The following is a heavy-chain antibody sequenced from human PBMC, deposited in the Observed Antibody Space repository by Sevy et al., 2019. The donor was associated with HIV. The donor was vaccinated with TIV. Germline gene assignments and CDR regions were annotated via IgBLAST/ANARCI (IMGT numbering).Heavy chain of an antibody. CDR3: TLEGLYCSGGSCYSEGFDS. V-gene: IGHV3-15*01. Sequence: GGSLRLSCAAFGFTFTNAWMSWVRQAPGKGVEWVGRIKSKTDGGTTDYAAPVKGRFTISRDDSKNTLYLHMNSLKTEDTAVYYCTLEGLYCSGGSCYSEGFDSWGQGTLVTVSS. D-gene: IGHD2-15*01. CDR1: GFTFTNAW. J-gene: IGHJ4*02. CDR2: IKSKTDGGTT.